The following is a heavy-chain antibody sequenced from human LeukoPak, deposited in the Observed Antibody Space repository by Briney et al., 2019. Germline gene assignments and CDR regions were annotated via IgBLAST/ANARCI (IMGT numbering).Heavy chain of an antibody. CDR2: IYHSGSP. V-gene: IGHV4-4*02. CDR1: GGSISSNNW. D-gene: IGHD1-26*01. CDR3: AREDGSYHNWFDP. J-gene: IGHJ5*02. Sequence: SGTLSLTCAVSGGSISSNNWWGWVRQPPGKGLEWIGEIYHSGSPNYNPSLKSRVTISVDKSRNHFSLNLSSVTAADTAVYYCAREDGSYHNWFDPWGQGTLVTVSS.